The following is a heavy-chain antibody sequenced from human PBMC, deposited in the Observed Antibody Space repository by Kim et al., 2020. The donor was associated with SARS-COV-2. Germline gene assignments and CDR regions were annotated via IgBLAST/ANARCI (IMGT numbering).Heavy chain of an antibody. CDR3: AKDIGYYDSSVSWAFDM. V-gene: IGHV3-9*01. J-gene: IGHJ3*02. D-gene: IGHD3-22*01. Sequence: VQCRFTISRDNAKTSLYLQMNSLRAEDTALYYCAKDIGYYDSSVSWAFDMWGQGTMVTVSS.